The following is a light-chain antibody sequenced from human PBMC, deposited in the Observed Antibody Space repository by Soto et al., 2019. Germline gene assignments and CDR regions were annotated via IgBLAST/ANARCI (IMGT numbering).Light chain of an antibody. CDR2: DAS. CDR1: QSGSSTF. Sequence: EIVLMQSPSTLSLSPGERATLSCRASQSGSSTFLSWYQQTPGQAPRLLIFDASSRATGIPDRFSGSVSGTDFTLPISRLEPEDFAVYFCQQYGNSPYTFGQGTKLEI. CDR3: QQYGNSPYT. V-gene: IGKV3-20*01. J-gene: IGKJ2*01.